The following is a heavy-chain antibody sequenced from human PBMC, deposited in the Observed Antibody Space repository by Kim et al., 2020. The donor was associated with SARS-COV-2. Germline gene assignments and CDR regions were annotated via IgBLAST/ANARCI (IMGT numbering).Heavy chain of an antibody. J-gene: IGHJ4*02. V-gene: IGHV3-30*18. Sequence: GGSLRLSCAASGFTFSSYGMHWVRQAPGKGLEWVAVISYDGSNKYYADSVKGRFTISRDNSKNTLYLQMNSLRAEDTAVYYCAKDPYYYGSGSYYKGYYFDYWGQGTLVTVSS. CDR2: ISYDGSNK. CDR3: AKDPYYYGSGSYYKGYYFDY. D-gene: IGHD3-10*01. CDR1: GFTFSSYG.